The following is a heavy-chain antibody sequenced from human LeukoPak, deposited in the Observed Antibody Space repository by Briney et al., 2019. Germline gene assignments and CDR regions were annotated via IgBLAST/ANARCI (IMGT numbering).Heavy chain of an antibody. Sequence: SETLSLTCTVSGGSISSYYWSWVRQPPGKGLEWIGYIYYSGSTNYNPSLKRRGTISVDTSKNQFSLRLSSVTAADTAVYYCARTVVVTAYDAFDIWGQGTMVTVSS. CDR2: IYYSGST. CDR3: ARTVVVTAYDAFDI. V-gene: IGHV4-59*01. J-gene: IGHJ3*02. D-gene: IGHD2-21*02. CDR1: GGSISSYY.